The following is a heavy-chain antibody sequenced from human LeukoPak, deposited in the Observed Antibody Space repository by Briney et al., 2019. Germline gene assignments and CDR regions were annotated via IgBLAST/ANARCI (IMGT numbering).Heavy chain of an antibody. CDR1: GYTFTGYY. Sequence: ASVKVSCKASGYTFTGYYIHWVRQAPGQGLEWVGWINPNSGGTNYAQKFQGRVTMTRDTSISTAYMELTRLRSDDTAVYYCARERYYGSGSVYNRIDYWGQGTLVTVSS. CDR2: INPNSGGT. J-gene: IGHJ4*02. D-gene: IGHD3-10*01. V-gene: IGHV1-2*02. CDR3: ARERYYGSGSVYNRIDY.